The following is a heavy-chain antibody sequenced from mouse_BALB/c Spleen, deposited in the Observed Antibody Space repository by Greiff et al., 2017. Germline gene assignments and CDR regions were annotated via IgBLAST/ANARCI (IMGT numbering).Heavy chain of an antibody. D-gene: IGHD4-1*01. CDR1: GFNIKDTY. Sequence: EVKVEESGAELVKPGASVKLSCTASGFNIKDTYMHWVKQRPEQGLEWIGRIDPANGNTKYDPKFQGKATITADTSSNTAYLQLSSLTSEDTAVYYCARNWFDYWGQGTTLTVSS. V-gene: IGHV14-3*02. J-gene: IGHJ2*01. CDR2: IDPANGNT. CDR3: ARNWFDY.